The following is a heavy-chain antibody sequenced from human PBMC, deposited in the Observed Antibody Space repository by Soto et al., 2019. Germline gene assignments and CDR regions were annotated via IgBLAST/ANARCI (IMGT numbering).Heavy chain of an antibody. CDR2: ISGSGGST. V-gene: IGHV3-23*01. CDR1: GFTFSSYA. J-gene: IGHJ3*02. Sequence: PGGSLRLSCAASGFTFSSYAMSWVRQAPGKGLEWVSAISGSGGSTYYADSVKGRFTISRDNSKNTLYLQVNSLRAEDTAVYYCAKIRAAGRDAFDIWGQGTMVTVSS. D-gene: IGHD6-13*01. CDR3: AKIRAAGRDAFDI.